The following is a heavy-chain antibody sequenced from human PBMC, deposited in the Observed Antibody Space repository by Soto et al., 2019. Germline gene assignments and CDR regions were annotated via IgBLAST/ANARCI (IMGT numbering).Heavy chain of an antibody. CDR2: ISPDGSEK. CDR3: SRSLNY. Sequence: PGGSLRLSCAASGFTFSSFWMDWVRQPPGKGLEWVANISPDGSEKHYVDSVKGRFTISRDNARNSLYLQMRSLTAEDSALYYCSRSLNYWGQGTRVTVSS. V-gene: IGHV3-7*01. J-gene: IGHJ4*02. CDR1: GFTFSSFW.